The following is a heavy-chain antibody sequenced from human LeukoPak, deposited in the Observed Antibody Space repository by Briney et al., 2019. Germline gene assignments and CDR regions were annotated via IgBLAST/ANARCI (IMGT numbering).Heavy chain of an antibody. V-gene: IGHV3-23*01. Sequence: PGGSLSLSCAASGFIFSDNAMSWVRQAPGKVREWVSTISGSGHVTYFASSVKGRFTIFRDNSKNTLYLQMTRLRADDTAIHYCANGYGRQFFSFDYWGQGTLVTVPS. CDR2: ISGSGHVT. CDR1: GFIFSDNA. J-gene: IGHJ4*02. D-gene: IGHD4-17*01. CDR3: ANGYGRQFFSFDY.